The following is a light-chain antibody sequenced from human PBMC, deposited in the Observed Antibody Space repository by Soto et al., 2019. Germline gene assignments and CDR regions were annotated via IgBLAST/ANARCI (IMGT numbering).Light chain of an antibody. J-gene: IGLJ1*01. CDR2: RNN. CDR1: SSNIGSNY. Sequence: QSVLTQPPSASGTPGQRVTISCSGSSSNIGSNYVYWYQQLPGTAPKLLIYRNNQRPSGVPDRFSGSKSGTSASLASSGLRSEDEADYYCAAWDDSLSGQVFGTGTKVTVL. V-gene: IGLV1-47*01. CDR3: AAWDDSLSGQV.